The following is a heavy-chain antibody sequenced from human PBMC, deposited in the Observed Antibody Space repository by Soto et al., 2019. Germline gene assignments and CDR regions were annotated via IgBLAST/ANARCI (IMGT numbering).Heavy chain of an antibody. Sequence: SQTLSLTCAISGDSVSSNSAAWNWIRQSPSRGLEWLGRTYYRAKWYNDYAVSVKSRITINPDTSKNQFSLQLNSVTPEDTAVYYCARERYSSGWYIRELDYWGQGTLVTVSS. J-gene: IGHJ4*02. V-gene: IGHV6-1*01. CDR1: GDSVSSNSAA. CDR3: ARERYSSGWYIRELDY. D-gene: IGHD6-19*01. CDR2: TYYRAKWYN.